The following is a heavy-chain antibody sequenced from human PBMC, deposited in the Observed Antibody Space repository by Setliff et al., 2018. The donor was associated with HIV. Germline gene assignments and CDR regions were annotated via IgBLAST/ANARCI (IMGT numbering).Heavy chain of an antibody. J-gene: IGHJ4*02. CDR1: GDSINSGTYY. V-gene: IGHV4-61*02. CDR3: ARGRGYDHGYFDS. D-gene: IGHD5-18*01. Sequence: SETLSLTCTVSGDSINSGTYYWSWIRQPAGKGLEWIGRLHLSGDTNYNPSLKGRFTLSRDNSKNTLYLQMSSLRVEDTAVYYCARGRGYDHGYFDSWGQGTLVTVSS. CDR2: LHLSGDT.